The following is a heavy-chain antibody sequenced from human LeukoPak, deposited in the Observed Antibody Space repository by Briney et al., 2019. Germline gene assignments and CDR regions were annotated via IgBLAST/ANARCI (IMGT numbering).Heavy chain of an antibody. V-gene: IGHV4-61*02. Sequence: SETLSLTCTVSGGSISSSSYYWSWIRQPAGKGLEWIGRIDTSGNTNYKPSLKSRVTMSVDTSKNQFSLKLNSVTAADTAVYYCARVSSSWYQDWYFDLWGRGTLVTVSS. CDR2: IDTSGNT. J-gene: IGHJ2*01. CDR1: GGSISSSSYY. CDR3: ARVSSSWYQDWYFDL. D-gene: IGHD6-13*01.